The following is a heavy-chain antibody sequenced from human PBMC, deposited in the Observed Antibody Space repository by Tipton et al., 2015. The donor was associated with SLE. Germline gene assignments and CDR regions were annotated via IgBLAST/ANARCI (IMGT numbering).Heavy chain of an antibody. J-gene: IGHJ4*02. CDR1: GGSFSGYY. CDR2: INHSGST. Sequence: TLSLTCAVYGGSFSGYYWSWIRQPPGKGLEWIGEINHSGSTNYNPSLKSRVTISVDTSKNQFSLKLSSVTAADTAVYYCARGRRGYIAAAGIGFDYWGQGTLVTVSS. V-gene: IGHV4-34*01. D-gene: IGHD6-13*01. CDR3: ARGRRGYIAAAGIGFDY.